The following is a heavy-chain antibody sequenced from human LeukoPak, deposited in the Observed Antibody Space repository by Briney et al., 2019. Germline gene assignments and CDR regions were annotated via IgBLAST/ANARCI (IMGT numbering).Heavy chain of an antibody. CDR2: ISWNSGSI. CDR3: AKDLLLVVGTFDY. J-gene: IGHJ4*02. V-gene: IGHV3-9*01. D-gene: IGHD2-15*01. Sequence: GRPLRLSCAASGFTFDDYAMHWVRQAPGKGLEWVSGISWNSGSIGYADSVKGRFTISRDNAKNSLYLQMNSLRAEDTALYYCAKDLLLVVGTFDYWGQGTLVTVSS. CDR1: GFTFDDYA.